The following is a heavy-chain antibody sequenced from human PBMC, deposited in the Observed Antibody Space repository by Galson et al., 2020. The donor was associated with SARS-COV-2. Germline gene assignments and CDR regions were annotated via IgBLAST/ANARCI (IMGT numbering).Heavy chain of an antibody. Sequence: ASETLSLTCTVSGGSISSGGYYWSWIRQHPGKGLEWIGYIYYSGSTYYNPSLKSRVTISVDTSKNQFSLKLSSVTAADTAVYYCARGSEMGGGVYYFDYWGQGTLVTVSS. D-gene: IGHD2-8*02. CDR1: GGSISSGGYY. CDR2: IYYSGST. CDR3: ARGSEMGGGVYYFDY. J-gene: IGHJ4*02. V-gene: IGHV4-31*03.